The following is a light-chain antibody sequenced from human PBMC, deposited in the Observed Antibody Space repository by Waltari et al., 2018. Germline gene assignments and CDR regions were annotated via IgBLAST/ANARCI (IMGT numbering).Light chain of an antibody. V-gene: IGLV3-21*04. Sequence: YVLTQPPSVSVAPGQTARITCDINNIGSRSVHWCQQRPGQAPVTVIYCDTDRPSGIPERFSGANSGDTATLTISRVEAGDEADYYCQVWDSSRAHVIFGGGTRLTVL. CDR3: QVWDSSRAHVI. CDR1: NIGSRS. J-gene: IGLJ2*01. CDR2: CDT.